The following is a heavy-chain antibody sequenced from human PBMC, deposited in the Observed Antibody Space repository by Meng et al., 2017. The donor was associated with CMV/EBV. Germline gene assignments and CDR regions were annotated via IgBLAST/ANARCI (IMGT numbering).Heavy chain of an antibody. Sequence: ASVTVSCKASGYTVTSYYMHWVRQAPGQGLEWMGIINPSGGSTSYADSVKGRFTISRDNAKNTLYLQMNRLRAEDTAVYYCAREAAETYYYYGMDVWGQGTTVTVSS. CDR2: INPSGGST. CDR1: GYTVTSYY. V-gene: IGHV1-46*04. CDR3: AREAAETYYYYGMDV. D-gene: IGHD6-13*01. J-gene: IGHJ6*02.